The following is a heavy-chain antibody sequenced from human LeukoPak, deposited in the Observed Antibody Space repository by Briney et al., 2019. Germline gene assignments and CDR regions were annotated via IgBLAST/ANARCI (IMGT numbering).Heavy chain of an antibody. CDR2: ISSSSSYI. J-gene: IGHJ4*02. V-gene: IGHV3-21*01. CDR3: ASSPAYYDILTGYLKPYYFDY. D-gene: IGHD3-9*01. Sequence: GGSLRLSCAASGFTFSSYSMNWVRQAPGEGLEWVSSISSSSSYIYYADSVKGRLTISRDNAKNSLYLQMNSLRAEDTAVYYCASSPAYYDILTGYLKPYYFDYWGQGTLVTVSS. CDR1: GFTFSSYS.